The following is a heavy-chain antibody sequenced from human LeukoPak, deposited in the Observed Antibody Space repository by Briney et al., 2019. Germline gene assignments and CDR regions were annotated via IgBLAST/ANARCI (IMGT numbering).Heavy chain of an antibody. J-gene: IGHJ4*02. CDR1: GFTFSDYA. V-gene: IGHV3-23*01. CDR2: ISDTGRRT. D-gene: IGHD2-21*01. Sequence: GSLRLSCAASGFTFSDYAMSWVRQAEGKGLEWATGISDTGRRTYYTDSVKGRFTISRDDSKKTVYLQMDTLRAEDTAIYFCARHDSFIPFWGQGTLVTVSS. CDR3: ARHDSFIPF.